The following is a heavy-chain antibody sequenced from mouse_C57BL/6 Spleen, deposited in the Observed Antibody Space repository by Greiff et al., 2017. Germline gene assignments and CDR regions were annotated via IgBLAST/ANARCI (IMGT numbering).Heavy chain of an antibody. CDR2: FYPSDGDT. Sequence: VQLQQSGAELVRPGSSVKLSCKASGYTFTSYWMHWVKQRPGQGLEWIGRFYPSDGDTHYNQKFKDKATLTVDKSSSTAYMQLSSLTSEDSAVYFCARQQRPAYYFDYWGQGTTLTVSS. J-gene: IGHJ2*01. CDR3: ARQQRPAYYFDY. V-gene: IGHV1-61*01. D-gene: IGHD3-1*01. CDR1: GYTFTSYW.